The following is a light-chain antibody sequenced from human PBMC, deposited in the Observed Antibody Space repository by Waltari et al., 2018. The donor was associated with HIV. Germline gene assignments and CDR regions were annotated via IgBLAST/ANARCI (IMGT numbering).Light chain of an antibody. CDR3: CSFSPNGASWV. CDR1: SSDIGTYEL. Sequence: QSALTQPASVSGSPGQSITVSCTGTSSDIGTYELVSWYQQEPGKAPKLIIHAVTARPAGVSSRVSGSKSGNTAFLTISGLQFEDESLYFCCSFSPNGASWVFGGGTKVTVL. J-gene: IGLJ3*02. CDR2: AVT. V-gene: IGLV2-23*02.